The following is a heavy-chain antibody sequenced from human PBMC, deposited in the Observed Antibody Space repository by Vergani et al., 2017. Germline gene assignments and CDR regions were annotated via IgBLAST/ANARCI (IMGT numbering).Heavy chain of an antibody. CDR3: AKANPRNSGYDYLYYYHAMDV. D-gene: IGHD5-12*01. J-gene: IGHJ6*02. CDR2: ISGSGVST. V-gene: IGHV3-23*01. CDR1: GFTFNHYA. Sequence: EVQLLESGGDLVQPGGSLRLSCAASGFTFNHYAMNWVRQAPGKGLAWVSGISGSGVSTYYAGSVKGRFTISRDSSKNTRYLQMNSLSAGDTAVYYCAKANPRNSGYDYLYYYHAMDVWGQGTTVTVSS.